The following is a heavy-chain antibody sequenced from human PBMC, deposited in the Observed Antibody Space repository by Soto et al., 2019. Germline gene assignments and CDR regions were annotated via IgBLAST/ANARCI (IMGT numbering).Heavy chain of an antibody. J-gene: IGHJ5*02. CDR2: ISAYNGNT. V-gene: IGHV1-18*01. D-gene: IGHD3-10*01. CDR3: ARSEWFGELSRFWFDP. Sequence: EASVKVSCKASGYTFTSYGISWVRQAPGQGLEWMGWISAYNGNTNYAQKLQGRVTMTTDTSTSTAYMELRSLRSDDTAVYYCARSEWFGELSRFWFDPWGQGTLVTVSS. CDR1: GYTFTSYG.